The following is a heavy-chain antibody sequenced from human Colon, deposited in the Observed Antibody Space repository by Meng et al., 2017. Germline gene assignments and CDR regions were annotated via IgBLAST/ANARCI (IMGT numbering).Heavy chain of an antibody. Sequence: SGPTLVKPTQTLALTCTFSGVSLTKTEVGVAWIRQAPGKAPEWLGFIYWDDDKRYNPSLKSRLTITKDTSKNQVVLTMINMDPVDTATYYCAHRHGGNNWNSGNFDYWGQGTLVTVSS. CDR3: AHRHGGNNWNSGNFDY. D-gene: IGHD1-20*01. V-gene: IGHV2-5*02. CDR1: GVSLTKTEVG. CDR2: IYWDDDK. J-gene: IGHJ4*02.